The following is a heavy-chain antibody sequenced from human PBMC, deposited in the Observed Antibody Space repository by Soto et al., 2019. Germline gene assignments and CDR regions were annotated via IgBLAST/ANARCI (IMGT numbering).Heavy chain of an antibody. CDR1: GYTFSSYG. CDR3: VRDPQRNDY. V-gene: IGHV1-18*04. CDR2: ISASNGNR. Sequence: QVQLVQSGAEVKKPGASVKVSCKASGYTFSSYGISWVRQAPGQGLEWMGWISASNGNRDYAQQFQGRVTMTSDTSRTTAYMELRSLRSDDTAVYYCVRDPQRNDYWGQGTRVNVSS. D-gene: IGHD2-2*01. J-gene: IGHJ4*02.